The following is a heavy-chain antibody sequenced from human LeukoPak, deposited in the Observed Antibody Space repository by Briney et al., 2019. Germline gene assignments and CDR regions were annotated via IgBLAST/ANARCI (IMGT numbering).Heavy chain of an antibody. D-gene: IGHD3-10*01. J-gene: IGHJ4*02. CDR2: IHYSGST. Sequence: SETLSLTCTVSGGSISSSSYYWGWIRQPPGKGLEWIGSIHYSGSTNYNPSLKSRVTISVDTSKNQFSLKLSSVTAADTAVYYCARLAIHGSGSYYTPLDYWGQGTLVTVSS. V-gene: IGHV4-39*01. CDR3: ARLAIHGSGSYYTPLDY. CDR1: GGSISSSSYY.